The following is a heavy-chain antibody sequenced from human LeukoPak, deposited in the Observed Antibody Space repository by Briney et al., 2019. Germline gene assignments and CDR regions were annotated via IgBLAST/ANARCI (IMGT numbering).Heavy chain of an antibody. D-gene: IGHD3-10*01. V-gene: IGHV4-59*01. CDR1: GGSINSYY. Sequence: SETLSLTCTVSGGSINSYYWSWIRQPPGKGLEWIGYIHYSGSTNYNPSLKSRVTISVDTSKNQFSLKLSSVTAADTAVYYCARGELDHDYWGQGTLVTVSS. CDR3: ARGELDHDY. J-gene: IGHJ4*02. CDR2: IHYSGST.